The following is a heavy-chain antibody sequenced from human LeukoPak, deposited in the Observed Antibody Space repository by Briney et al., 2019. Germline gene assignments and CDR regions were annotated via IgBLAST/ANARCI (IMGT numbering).Heavy chain of an antibody. J-gene: IGHJ4*02. CDR1: GSTFSTFG. CDR2: LQYDGSIE. CDR3: AKVQGVVGSYDH. D-gene: IGHD3-10*01. V-gene: IGHV3-30*02. Sequence: GGSLRLSCVASGSTFSTFGMNWVRQAPGKGLEWVSFLQYDGSIEYYADSVKGRFTISRDNSRNTLYLQMNSLRAEDTAIYYCAKVQGVVGSYDHWGQGTLVTVCS.